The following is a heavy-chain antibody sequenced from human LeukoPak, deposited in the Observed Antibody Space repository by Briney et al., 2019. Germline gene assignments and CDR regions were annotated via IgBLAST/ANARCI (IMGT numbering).Heavy chain of an antibody. CDR1: GASISGSGYY. CDR2: IYSSGST. D-gene: IGHD6-13*01. CDR3: ARVKVSGRIAAAGDY. V-gene: IGHV4-39*07. J-gene: IGHJ4*02. Sequence: SETLSLTCTVSGASISGSGYYWGWIRQPPGKGLEWIGSIYSSGSTYYNPSLKSRVTISVDTSKNQFSLKLSSVTAADTAVYYCARVKVSGRIAAAGDYWGQGTLVTVSS.